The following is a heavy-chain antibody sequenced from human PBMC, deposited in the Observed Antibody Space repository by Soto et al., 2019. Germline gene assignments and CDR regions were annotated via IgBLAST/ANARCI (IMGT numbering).Heavy chain of an antibody. J-gene: IGHJ6*03. CDR3: AKSLLFVDHGYMDV. CDR1: GGSFTSYR. D-gene: IGHD2-21*01. CDR2: IIPIQGKA. V-gene: IGHV1-69*02. Sequence: QVQLVQSGAERKKPGSSVKVSCEASGGSFTSYRFTWVRQAPGQGLEWMGRIIPIQGKANYALKFQDRVTITADRSTRTVYMELTSLRPEDTAVYFCAKSLLFVDHGYMDVWGKGTTVTVSS.